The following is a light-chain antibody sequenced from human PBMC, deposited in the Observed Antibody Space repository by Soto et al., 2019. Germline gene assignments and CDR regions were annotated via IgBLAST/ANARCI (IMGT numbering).Light chain of an antibody. V-gene: IGKV3-15*01. CDR3: RQFNNWPYT. CDR2: EVS. J-gene: IGKJ2*01. Sequence: EIVMTQSPATLSVSPGERATLSCRASQSVSNNLAWYQQKPGQVPRLLIYEVSTRATGIPARFSGSGSGTEFTLTISSLQSEDFAVYYCRQFNNWPYTFGQGTKLEI. CDR1: QSVSNN.